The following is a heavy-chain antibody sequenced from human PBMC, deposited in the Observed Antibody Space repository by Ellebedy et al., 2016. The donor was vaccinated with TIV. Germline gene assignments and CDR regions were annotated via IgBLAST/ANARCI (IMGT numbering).Heavy chain of an antibody. V-gene: IGHV1-18*01. Sequence: ASVKVSCXASGYTFTSYGISWVRQAPGQGLEWMGWISGYNGNTNYGQKFQGRVTMTTDTSTSTAYMELRSLRSDDTAVYYCASKRCSGANCHLPTLDYWGQGTLLTVSS. D-gene: IGHD2-15*01. J-gene: IGHJ4*02. CDR3: ASKRCSGANCHLPTLDY. CDR2: ISGYNGNT. CDR1: GYTFTSYG.